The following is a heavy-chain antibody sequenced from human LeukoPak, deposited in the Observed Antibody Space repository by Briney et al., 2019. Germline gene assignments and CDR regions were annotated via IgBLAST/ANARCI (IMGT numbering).Heavy chain of an antibody. V-gene: IGHV3-23*01. J-gene: IGHJ4*02. CDR3: AKASTVLKPIDS. D-gene: IGHD1-14*01. CDR1: VFTFSTYA. CDR2: ISPIGSRT. Sequence: GGSLRLSCAASVFTFSTYAMNWVRQAPGKGLEWVSAISPIGSRTYYADSVKGPFTISRDNSKNTLYLQMKSLRAGDKAIYYCAKASTVLKPIDSWGQGTLVTVSS.